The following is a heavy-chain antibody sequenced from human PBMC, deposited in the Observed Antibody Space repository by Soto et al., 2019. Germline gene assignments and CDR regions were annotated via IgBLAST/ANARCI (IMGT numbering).Heavy chain of an antibody. Sequence: GGSLRLSCAASGFTFSSYNMNWVRQAPGKGLEWVSSIASGSSYIFYADSVKGRFTISRDNAKNSLYLQMNSLRAEDTAVYYCARTQGDPYAFDIWGQGTMVTVSS. CDR2: IASGSSYI. CDR3: ARTQGDPYAFDI. V-gene: IGHV3-21*01. CDR1: GFTFSSYN. D-gene: IGHD3-10*01. J-gene: IGHJ3*02.